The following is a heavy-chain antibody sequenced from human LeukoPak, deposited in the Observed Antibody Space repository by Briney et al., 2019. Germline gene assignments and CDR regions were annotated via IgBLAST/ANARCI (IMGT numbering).Heavy chain of an antibody. CDR1: GFTVSNNY. CDR3: ARDPPGIAASVSGG. D-gene: IGHD6-13*01. Sequence: PGGSLRHSCTASGFTVSNNYMNWVRQAPGKGLEWVALIYSGGTTNYADSVKGRFTISRDNSKNTLYLQMTNVRVEDTAVYYCARDPPGIAASVSGGWGQGTLVTVSS. V-gene: IGHV3-53*01. CDR2: IYSGGTT. J-gene: IGHJ4*02.